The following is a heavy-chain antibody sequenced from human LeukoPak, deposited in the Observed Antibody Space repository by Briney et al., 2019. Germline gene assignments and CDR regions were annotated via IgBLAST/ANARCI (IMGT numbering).Heavy chain of an antibody. CDR1: GFTFHDYG. J-gene: IGHJ4*02. CDR2: ISSSSYI. Sequence: GGSLRLSCAASGFTFHDYGMHWVRQAPGKGLEWVSSISSSSYIYYADSVKGRFTISRDNAKNSLYLQMNSLRAEDTAVYYCARDKTGTGYWGQGTLVTVSS. D-gene: IGHD1-14*01. V-gene: IGHV3-69-1*01. CDR3: ARDKTGTGY.